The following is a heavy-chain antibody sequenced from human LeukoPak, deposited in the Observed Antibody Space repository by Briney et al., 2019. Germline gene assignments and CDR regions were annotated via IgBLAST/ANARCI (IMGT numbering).Heavy chain of an antibody. J-gene: IGHJ4*02. CDR2: ISGSGGST. Sequence: GGSLRLSCAASGFTFSSYAMSWVRQAPGKGLEWVSAISGSGGSTYYADSVKGRFTISRDNSKNTLYLQMNSLRAEDTAVYYCAKEQAIAVAGPGDFDYWGQGTLVTVSS. CDR1: GFTFSSYA. V-gene: IGHV3-23*01. D-gene: IGHD6-19*01. CDR3: AKEQAIAVAGPGDFDY.